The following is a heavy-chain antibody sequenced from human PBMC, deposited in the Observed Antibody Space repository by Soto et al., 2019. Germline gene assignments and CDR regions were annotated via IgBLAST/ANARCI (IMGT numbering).Heavy chain of an antibody. CDR3: AKANRYCSGGTCFVFDY. CDR1: GFTFSDYT. J-gene: IGHJ4*02. Sequence: GGSLRLSCAASGFTFSDYTMNWVRQAPGKGLEWVSSISANGGSTYYADSVKGRFTISRDNSQNTLSLRMNSLRAEDTAIYYCAKANRYCSGGTCFVFDYWGQGALVTISS. CDR2: ISANGGST. V-gene: IGHV3-23*01. D-gene: IGHD2-15*01.